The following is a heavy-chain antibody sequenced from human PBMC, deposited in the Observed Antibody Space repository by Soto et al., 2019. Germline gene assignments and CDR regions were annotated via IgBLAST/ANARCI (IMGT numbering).Heavy chain of an antibody. D-gene: IGHD3-10*01. J-gene: IGHJ4*02. CDR3: ARSYYYGSVLTFDY. V-gene: IGHV4-39*01. CDR1: GGSISSSSYY. CDR2: IYYSGST. Sequence: SETLSLTCPVSGGSISSSSYYWGWIRQPPGKGLEWIGSIYYSGSTYYNPSLKSRVTISVDTSKNQFSLKLSSVTAADTAVYYCARSYYYGSVLTFDYWGQGTLVTVSS.